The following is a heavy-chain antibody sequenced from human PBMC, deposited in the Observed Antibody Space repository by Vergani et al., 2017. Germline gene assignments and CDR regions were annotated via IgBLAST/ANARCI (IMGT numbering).Heavy chain of an antibody. Sequence: QVQLVQSGAEVKKPGASVKVSCKASGYTFTSYYMHWVRQAPGQGLEWMGIINPSGGSTSYAQKFQGRVTMTRDTSTSTVYMELSSLRSEDTAVYYCARDGLEGAVRFDAFDIWGQGTMVTVSS. D-gene: IGHD1-26*01. J-gene: IGHJ3*02. CDR3: ARDGLEGAVRFDAFDI. CDR1: GYTFTSYY. V-gene: IGHV1-46*01. CDR2: INPSGGST.